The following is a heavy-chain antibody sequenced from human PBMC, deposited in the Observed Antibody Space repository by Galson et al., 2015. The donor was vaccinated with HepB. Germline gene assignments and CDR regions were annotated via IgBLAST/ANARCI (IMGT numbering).Heavy chain of an antibody. V-gene: IGHV3-48*02. CDR1: GFTLSNYN. CDR2: SSSSSSTI. D-gene: IGHD2-2*01. CDR3: ARDGVGLSTSVTYCSTPGCYGGAFDV. Sequence: SLRLSCAASGFTLSNYNMNWVRQAPGKGLEWVTYSSSSSSTIYYADSVKGRFTVSRDKAQNSLFLQMNSLRDGDTAVYFCARDGVGLSTSVTYCSTPGCYGGAFDVWGQGTMVTVSS. J-gene: IGHJ3*01.